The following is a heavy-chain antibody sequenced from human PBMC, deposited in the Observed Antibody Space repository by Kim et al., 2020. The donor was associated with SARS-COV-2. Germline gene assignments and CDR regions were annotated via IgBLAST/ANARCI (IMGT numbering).Heavy chain of an antibody. D-gene: IGHD6-6*01. V-gene: IGHV7-4-1*02. Sequence: AQGFTGRFVFSLDTSVSTAYLQISSLKAEDTAVYYCAKSSSSRLRYFDLWGRGTLVTVSS. J-gene: IGHJ2*01. CDR3: AKSSSSRLRYFDL.